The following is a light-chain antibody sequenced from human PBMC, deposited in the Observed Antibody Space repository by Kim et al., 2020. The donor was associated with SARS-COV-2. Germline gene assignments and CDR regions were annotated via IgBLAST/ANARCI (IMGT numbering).Light chain of an antibody. V-gene: IGKV3-15*01. Sequence: SPGERATPSCRASQSVSSNLAWYQQKPGQAPRSLIYGASSRATGIPARLSGGGSGTEFTLTISSLQSEDVAVDYCQQYNNWPPWTFGQGTKVDIK. CDR3: QQYNNWPPWT. J-gene: IGKJ1*01. CDR1: QSVSSN. CDR2: GAS.